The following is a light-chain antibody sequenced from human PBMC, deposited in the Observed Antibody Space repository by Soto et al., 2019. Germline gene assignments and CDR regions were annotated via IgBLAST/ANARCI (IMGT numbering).Light chain of an antibody. CDR1: QSVSGNY. Sequence: EIVLTQSPGTLSLSPGERATLSCRASQSVSGNYLAWYQQKPGQAPRLLISGASSRATGIPDRFSGSGSGTDFTLTISSLQSEDFAVYYCQQYKNWPPLTFGGGTKVEIK. J-gene: IGKJ4*01. CDR2: GAS. V-gene: IGKV3-20*01. CDR3: QQYKNWPPLT.